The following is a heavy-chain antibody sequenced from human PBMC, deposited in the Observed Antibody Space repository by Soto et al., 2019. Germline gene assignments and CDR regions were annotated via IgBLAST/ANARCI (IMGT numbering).Heavy chain of an antibody. CDR1: GYTFISYG. CDR3: ARALGYSGYAGMDV. D-gene: IGHD5-12*01. Sequence: ASVKVSCKASGYTFISYGISWVRQAPGQGLEWMGWIRVYNGNTNYAQKLQGRVTMTTDTSTSTAYMELRSLRSDDTAVYYCARALGYSGYAGMDVWGQGTTVTVS. V-gene: IGHV1-18*01. J-gene: IGHJ6*02. CDR2: IRVYNGNT.